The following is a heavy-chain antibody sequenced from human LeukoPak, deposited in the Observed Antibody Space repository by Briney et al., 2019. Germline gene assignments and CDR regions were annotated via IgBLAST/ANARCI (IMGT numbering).Heavy chain of an antibody. CDR3: ARGERIMITFGGVIPPFDY. Sequence: SVKVSCKASGGTFSSYAISWVRQAPGQGLEWMGRIIPILGIANYAQKFQGRVTITADKSTSTAYMELRSLRSDDTAVYYCARGERIMITFGGVIPPFDYWGQGTLVTVSS. D-gene: IGHD3-16*01. CDR1: GGTFSSYA. V-gene: IGHV1-69*04. J-gene: IGHJ4*02. CDR2: IIPILGIA.